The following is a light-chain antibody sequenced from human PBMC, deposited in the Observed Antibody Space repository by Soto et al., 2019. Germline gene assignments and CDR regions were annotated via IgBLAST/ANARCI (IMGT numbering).Light chain of an antibody. CDR3: QHYGSSPWT. J-gene: IGKJ1*01. CDR1: QSVASNF. CDR2: GAS. V-gene: IGKV3-20*01. Sequence: EMVLTQSPGTLSLSPGERATLSCRASQSVASNFLAWYQQKPGQAPRLLMYGASSRATGIPDRFSSSGSGTDFTLTISRLEPEDFAVYYCQHYGSSPWTFGQGTKVEIK.